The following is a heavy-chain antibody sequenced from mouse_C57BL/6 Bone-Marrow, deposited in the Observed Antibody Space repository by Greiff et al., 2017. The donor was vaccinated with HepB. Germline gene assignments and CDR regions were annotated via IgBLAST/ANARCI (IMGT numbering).Heavy chain of an antibody. CDR2: IDPSDSYT. CDR3: ARGGYYFRFDY. D-gene: IGHD2-3*01. V-gene: IGHV1-69*01. CDR1: AYTFPSSW. J-gene: IGHJ2*01. Sequence: QVQLQQPGAELVMPGASVKLSCKASAYTFPSSWMHGVKQRPGQGLEWIGEIDPSDSYTNYNQKFKGKSTLTVDKSSSTAYRQLSSLTSEDSAVYYCARGGYYFRFDYWGQGTTLTVSS.